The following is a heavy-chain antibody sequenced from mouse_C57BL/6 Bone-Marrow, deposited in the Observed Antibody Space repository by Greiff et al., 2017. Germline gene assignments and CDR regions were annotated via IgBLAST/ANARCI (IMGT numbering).Heavy chain of an antibody. D-gene: IGHD1-1*01. Sequence: LQESGAELARPGASVKLSCKASGYTFTSYGISWVKQRTGQGLEWIGEIYPRSGNTYYNEKFKGKATLTADKSSSTAYMELRSLTSEDSAVYFCASGGDYYGSSYFWYFDVWGTGTTVTVSS. V-gene: IGHV1-81*01. CDR1: GYTFTSYG. J-gene: IGHJ1*03. CDR3: ASGGDYYGSSYFWYFDV. CDR2: IYPRSGNT.